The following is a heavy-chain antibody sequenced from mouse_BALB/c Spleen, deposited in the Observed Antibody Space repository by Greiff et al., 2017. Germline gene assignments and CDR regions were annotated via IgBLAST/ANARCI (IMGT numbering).Heavy chain of an antibody. CDR3: ARDFGNWYFDV. V-gene: IGHV7-3*02. CDR2: IRNKANGYTT. J-gene: IGHJ1*01. D-gene: IGHD1-1*02. Sequence: EVQGVESGGGLVQPGGSLRLSCATSGFTFTDYYMSWVRQPPGKALEWLGFIRNKANGYTTEYSASVKGRFTISRDNSQSILYLQMNTLRAEDSATYYCARDFGNWYFDVWGAGTTVTVSS. CDR1: GFTFTDYY.